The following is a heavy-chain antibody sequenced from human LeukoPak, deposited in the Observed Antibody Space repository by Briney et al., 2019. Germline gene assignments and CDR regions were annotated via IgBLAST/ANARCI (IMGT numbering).Heavy chain of an antibody. CDR2: IYYSGST. CDR1: GGSISSYH. D-gene: IGHD3-10*01. J-gene: IGHJ4*02. CDR3: AREARYGSGSYSLYYFDY. V-gene: IGHV4-59*01. Sequence: SETLSLTCTVSGGSISSYHWSWIRQPPGKGLEWIGYIYYSGSTNYNPSLKSRVTISVDTSKNQFSLKLSSVTAADTAVYYCAREARYGSGSYSLYYFDYWGQGTLVTVSS.